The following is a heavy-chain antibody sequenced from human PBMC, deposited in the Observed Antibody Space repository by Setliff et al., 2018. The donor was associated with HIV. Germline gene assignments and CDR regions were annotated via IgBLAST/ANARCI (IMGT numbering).Heavy chain of an antibody. CDR3: ARIFGDQGYYYGMDV. Sequence: SETLSLTCAVYGGSFSGYCWSWIRQPPGKGLEWTGEIQHSGRINYNPSLRSRVTISVDTSKNQFSLKLSSVIAADTAVYYCARIFGDQGYYYGMDVWGQGTTVTVSS. J-gene: IGHJ6*02. V-gene: IGHV4-34*01. CDR2: IQHSGRI. D-gene: IGHD3-3*01. CDR1: GGSFSGYC.